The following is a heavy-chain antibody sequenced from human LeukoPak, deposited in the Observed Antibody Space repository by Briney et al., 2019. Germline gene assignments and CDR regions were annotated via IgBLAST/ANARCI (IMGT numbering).Heavy chain of an antibody. Sequence: GGSLRLSCAASGFTFSSYYMSWVRQAPGKGLEWVSAISGSGGSTFYADSVKGRFTISRDNSKNTLYLQMNSLRAEDTAVYYCASQGDRYSYGNDAFDIWGQGTMVTVSS. CDR1: GFTFSSYY. D-gene: IGHD5-18*01. CDR3: ASQGDRYSYGNDAFDI. V-gene: IGHV3-23*01. CDR2: ISGSGGST. J-gene: IGHJ3*02.